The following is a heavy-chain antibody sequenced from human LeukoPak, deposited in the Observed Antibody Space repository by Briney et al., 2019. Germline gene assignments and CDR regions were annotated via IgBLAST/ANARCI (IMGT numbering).Heavy chain of an antibody. V-gene: IGHV1-69*04. CDR2: IIPILGIA. J-gene: IGHJ3*02. CDR1: GYTFTSYG. Sequence: SVKVSCKASGYTFTSYGISWVRQAPGQGLEWMGRIIPILGIANYAQKFQGRVTITADKSTSTAYMELSSLRSEDTAVYYCAEGGSYGAFDIWGQGTMVTVSS. CDR3: AEGGSYGAFDI. D-gene: IGHD3-16*01.